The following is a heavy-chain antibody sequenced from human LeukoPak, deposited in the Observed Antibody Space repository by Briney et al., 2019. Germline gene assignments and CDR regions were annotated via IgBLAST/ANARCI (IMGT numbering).Heavy chain of an antibody. J-gene: IGHJ4*02. V-gene: IGHV3-9*01. CDR2: ISWNSGSI. CDR3: ARDPYGDYSP. CDR1: GFTFDDYA. Sequence: GGSLRLSCAASGFTFDDYAMHWVRQAPGKGLEWVSGISWNSGSIGYADSVKGRFTISRDNAKNSLYLQMNSLRAEDTAVYYCARDPYGDYSPWGQGTLVTVSS. D-gene: IGHD4-17*01.